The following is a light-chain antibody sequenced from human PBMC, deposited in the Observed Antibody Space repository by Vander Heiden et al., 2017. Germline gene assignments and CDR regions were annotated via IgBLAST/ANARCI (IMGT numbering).Light chain of an antibody. CDR1: QSVSSN. CDR3: QRYNNWPPGRT. J-gene: IGKJ1*01. CDR2: GAS. Sequence: EIVMTQSPATLSVSPGERATLSCRASQSVSSNLAWYQQKPGQAPRLLIYGASTRATGIPARFSGSGSGTEFTLTISSLRSEDVAVYSYQRYNNWPPGRTFGQGTKVEIK. V-gene: IGKV3-15*01.